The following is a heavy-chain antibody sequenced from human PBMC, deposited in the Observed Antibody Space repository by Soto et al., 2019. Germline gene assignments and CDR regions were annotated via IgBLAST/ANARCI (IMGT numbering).Heavy chain of an antibody. D-gene: IGHD2-2*02. Sequence: EVQLVESGGGLVQPGGSLKLSCAASGFIFSGSAIHWVRQASGKGLEWVGRNRSRANNFATSSAASVKGRFTFSRDDSKNTAYLQMNTLKPEDTAVYYCARGQGAAIGDYYYHGMDVWGQGTTVTVSS. CDR1: GFIFSGSA. V-gene: IGHV3-73*02. J-gene: IGHJ6*02. CDR3: ARGQGAAIGDYYYHGMDV. CDR2: NRSRANNFAT.